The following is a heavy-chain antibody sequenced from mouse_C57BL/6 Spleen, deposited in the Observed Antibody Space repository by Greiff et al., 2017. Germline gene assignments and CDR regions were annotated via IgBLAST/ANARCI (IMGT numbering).Heavy chain of an antibody. CDR3: TRRGYYGSSPYFDY. CDR1: GYTFTDYE. J-gene: IGHJ2*01. Sequence: QVQLKESGAELVRPGASVTLSCKASGYTFTDYEMHWVKQTPVHGLEWIGAIDPETGGTAYNQKFKGKAILTADKSSSTAYMELRSLTYEDSAVYYCTRRGYYGSSPYFDYWGQGTTLTFSS. D-gene: IGHD1-1*01. V-gene: IGHV1-15*01. CDR2: IDPETGGT.